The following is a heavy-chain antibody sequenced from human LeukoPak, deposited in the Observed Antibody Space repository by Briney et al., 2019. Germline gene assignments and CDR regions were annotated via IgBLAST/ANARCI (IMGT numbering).Heavy chain of an antibody. J-gene: IGHJ4*02. CDR1: GYTFTGYY. V-gene: IGHV1-2*02. CDR3: ARLSSTSWNLFDY. D-gene: IGHD2-2*01. CDR2: INPNSGGT. Sequence: ASVKVSCKASGYTFTGYYMHWVRRAPGQGLEWMGWINPNSGGTNYAQKFQGRVTMTRNTSISTAYMELSSLRSEDTAVYYCARLSSTSWNLFDYWGQGTLVTVSS.